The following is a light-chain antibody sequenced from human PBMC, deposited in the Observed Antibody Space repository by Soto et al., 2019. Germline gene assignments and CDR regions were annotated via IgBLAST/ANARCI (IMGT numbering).Light chain of an antibody. J-gene: IGKJ2*01. CDR3: HHYADSPST. CDR1: QRVRSGS. Sequence: EIVLTQSPGTLSLSPGEGATLSCRASQRVRSGSLAWYQQKPGQAPRLLIFGASSRATDIPDRFSGSGSGTDFTLTITRVDTEDFAVYYCHHYADSPSTFGQGTKLEI. V-gene: IGKV3-20*01. CDR2: GAS.